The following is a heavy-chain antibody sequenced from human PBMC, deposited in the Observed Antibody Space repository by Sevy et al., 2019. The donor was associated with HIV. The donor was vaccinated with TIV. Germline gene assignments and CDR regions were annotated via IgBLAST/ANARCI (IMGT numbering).Heavy chain of an antibody. CDR2: IWYGGTNK. Sequence: GGSLRLSCAASGFSISGYGMHWVRQAPGKGLEWVAVIWYGGTNKEYADSVKGRFTISRDNSKNTLYLQMNSLRAEDTAVYYCAREDIRVAGIGYYFHSWGQGTLVTVSS. V-gene: IGHV3-33*01. D-gene: IGHD6-19*01. J-gene: IGHJ4*02. CDR3: AREDIRVAGIGYYFHS. CDR1: GFSISGYG.